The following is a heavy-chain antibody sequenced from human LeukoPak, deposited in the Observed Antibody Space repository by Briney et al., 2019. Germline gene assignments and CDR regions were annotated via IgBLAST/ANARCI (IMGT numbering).Heavy chain of an antibody. V-gene: IGHV3-23*01. Sequence: PGGSLRLSCAASGFTFSNSALSWVHQAPGKGLEWVSDISGSGGSTYYADSVKGRFTISRDNSKNTLYLQMNSLRAEDTAVYYCAKRIQSAMATGYWGQGTLVTVSS. CDR2: ISGSGGST. CDR1: GFTFSNSA. CDR3: AKRIQSAMATGY. D-gene: IGHD5-18*01. J-gene: IGHJ4*02.